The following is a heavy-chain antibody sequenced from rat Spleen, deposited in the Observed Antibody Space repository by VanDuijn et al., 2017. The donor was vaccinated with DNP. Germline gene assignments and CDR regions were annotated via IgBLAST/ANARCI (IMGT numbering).Heavy chain of an antibody. D-gene: IGHD4-3*01. CDR3: ATHDFGVR. CDR1: GFTFSSYW. Sequence: EVQLVETGGGLVQPGRSLKLSCVATGFTFSSYWMYWIRQAPTKGLEWVASISPSGGSTYYRDSVKGRFTISRDNAKSTLYLQMDSLRSEDTATYYCATHDFGVRWGQGVMVTVSS. V-gene: IGHV5-19*01. CDR2: ISPSGGST. J-gene: IGHJ2*01.